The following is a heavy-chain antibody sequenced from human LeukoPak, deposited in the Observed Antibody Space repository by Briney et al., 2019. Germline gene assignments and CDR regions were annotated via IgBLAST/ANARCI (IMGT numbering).Heavy chain of an antibody. CDR2: ISSGGGSR. J-gene: IGHJ6*02. CDR1: GSTLSSSW. V-gene: IGHV3-74*01. D-gene: IGHD1-7*01. CDR3: ARDSGTQGPYYYGLDV. Sequence: PGGSLRLSCAASGSTLSSSWMPWVSQVPGRGLVWVSRISSGGGSRDYADSVKGRFTISRDNAKTTLYLQMNSLRPEDTAVYYCARDSGTQGPYYYGLDVWGQGTTVTVSS.